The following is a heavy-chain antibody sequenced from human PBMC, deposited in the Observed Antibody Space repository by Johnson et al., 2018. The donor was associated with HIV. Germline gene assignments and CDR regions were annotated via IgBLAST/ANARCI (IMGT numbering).Heavy chain of an antibody. Sequence: VQLVESGGGLVQPGGSLRLSCAASGFTFSSYWMSWVRQAPGKGLEWVANIKQDGSEKYYVDSVKGRFTIPRDNAKNSLYLQRNSLRAEDTAGYYCARDSLQWLSEVGDAFDIWGQGTMVTVSS. CDR2: IKQDGSEK. CDR1: GFTFSSYW. D-gene: IGHD6-19*01. V-gene: IGHV3-7*01. J-gene: IGHJ3*02. CDR3: ARDSLQWLSEVGDAFDI.